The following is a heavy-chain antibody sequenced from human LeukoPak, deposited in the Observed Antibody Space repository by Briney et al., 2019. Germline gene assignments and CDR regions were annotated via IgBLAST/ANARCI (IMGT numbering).Heavy chain of an antibody. D-gene: IGHD2-15*01. CDR3: ARLLHY. CDR2: IYTSGST. CDR1: GVSISSYY. V-gene: IGHV4-4*07. J-gene: IGHJ4*02. Sequence: PGETLTLTCTASGVSISSYYLSWLRQPAGKGLEWVALIYTSGSTNHNPSLKSRVTISRDTSKNPLSLKLSCLTAADTALYYCARLLHYWGRGTLVTVSS.